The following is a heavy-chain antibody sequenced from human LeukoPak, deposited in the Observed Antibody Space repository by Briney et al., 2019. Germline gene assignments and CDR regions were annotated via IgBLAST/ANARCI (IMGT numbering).Heavy chain of an antibody. CDR2: ISYDGSNK. CDR3: ARDQNSHLRPYSSSWYYFDY. D-gene: IGHD6-13*01. Sequence: GGSLRLSCAASGFIFSSYAMHWVRQAPGKGLEWVAVISYDGSNKYYADSVKGRFTISRDNSKNTLYLQMNSLRAEDTAVYYCARDQNSHLRPYSSSWYYFDYWGQGTLVTVSS. J-gene: IGHJ4*02. V-gene: IGHV3-30-3*01. CDR1: GFIFSSYA.